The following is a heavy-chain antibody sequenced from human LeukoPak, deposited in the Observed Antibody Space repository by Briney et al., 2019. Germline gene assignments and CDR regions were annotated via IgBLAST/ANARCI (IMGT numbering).Heavy chain of an antibody. Sequence: ASVRVSCKASGYTFTSYYMHWVRQAPGQGLEWMGIINPSGGSTSYAQKFQGRVTMTRDTSTSTVYMELSSLRSEDTAVYYCARADYYDSSGYIMGSFDYWGQGTLVTVSS. CDR3: ARADYYDSSGYIMGSFDY. V-gene: IGHV1-46*01. D-gene: IGHD3-22*01. CDR2: INPSGGST. CDR1: GYTFTSYY. J-gene: IGHJ4*02.